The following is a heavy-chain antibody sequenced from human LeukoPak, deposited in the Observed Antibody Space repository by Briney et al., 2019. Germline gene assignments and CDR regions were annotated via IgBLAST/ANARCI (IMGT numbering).Heavy chain of an antibody. CDR1: GFTFSSYA. J-gene: IGHJ5*02. D-gene: IGHD3-9*01. Sequence: GGSLRLSCAASGFTFSSYAMSWVRQAPGKGLEWVSAISGRGGSTYYADSVKGRFTISRDNAKNTLYLQINSLRAEDTAIYYCAKNLDIVTGYCPVGFDPWGQGTPVTVSS. V-gene: IGHV3-23*01. CDR3: AKNLDIVTGYCPVGFDP. CDR2: ISGRGGST.